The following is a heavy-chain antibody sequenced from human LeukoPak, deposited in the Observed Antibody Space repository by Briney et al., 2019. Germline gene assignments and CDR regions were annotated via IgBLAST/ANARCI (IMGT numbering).Heavy chain of an antibody. CDR3: ARDDRI. J-gene: IGHJ4*02. V-gene: IGHV3-30*04. CDR1: GFTLRSYA. D-gene: IGHD2/OR15-2a*01. CDR2: ISYDGSDK. Sequence: GGSLRLSCAASGFTLRSYAMLWVRQAPGKGLEWLAVISYDGSDKHYVDSVKGRFTISRDNSKNTLYVQMNSLRPEDTAVYYCARDDRIWGQGTLVTVTS.